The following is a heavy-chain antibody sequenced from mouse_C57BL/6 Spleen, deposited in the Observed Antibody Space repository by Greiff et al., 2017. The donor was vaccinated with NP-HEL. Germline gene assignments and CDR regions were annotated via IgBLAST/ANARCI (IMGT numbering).Heavy chain of an antibody. D-gene: IGHD3-2*02. CDR1: GYTFTSYW. CDR2: IDPHSGGT. J-gene: IGHJ2*01. Sequence: QVQLQQPGAALVKPGASVQLSCKASGYTFTSYWMHWVKQRPGRGLAWIGRIDPHSGGTKYNEKFKSKATLTVDKPSSTAYMQLSSLTSEDSAVYYCARDSSGYDYWGQGTTLTVSS. CDR3: ARDSSGYDY. V-gene: IGHV1-72*01.